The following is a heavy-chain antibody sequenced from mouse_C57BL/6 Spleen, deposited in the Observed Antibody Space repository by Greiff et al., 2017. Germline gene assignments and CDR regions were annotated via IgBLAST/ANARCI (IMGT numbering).Heavy chain of an antibody. CDR1: GYTFTSYW. Sequence: QVQLQQPGAELVRPGSSVKLSCKASGYTFTSYWMDWVKQRPGQGLEWIGNIYPSDSETHYNQKFKDKATLTVDKSSSTAYMQLSSLTSEDSAVYYCARLGSGRFAYWGQGTLVTVSA. D-gene: IGHD3-2*02. CDR2: IYPSDSET. V-gene: IGHV1-61*01. CDR3: ARLGSGRFAY. J-gene: IGHJ3*01.